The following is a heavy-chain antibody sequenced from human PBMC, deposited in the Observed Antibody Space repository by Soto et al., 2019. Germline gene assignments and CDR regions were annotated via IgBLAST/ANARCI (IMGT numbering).Heavy chain of an antibody. CDR1: GYTFSAYH. CDR3: ARALTCFGVVTTDYYYDMDV. Sequence: GASVKVSCKASGYTFSAYHIHWVRQAPGQGLEWMGWINPKGGAPSYAPSFQGRVTMTSDTTISTAYMEVTSLRSDDTAVYYCARALTCFGVVTTDYYYDMDVWGQGTTVTVSS. CDR2: INPKGGAP. D-gene: IGHD3-3*01. V-gene: IGHV1-2*02. J-gene: IGHJ6*02.